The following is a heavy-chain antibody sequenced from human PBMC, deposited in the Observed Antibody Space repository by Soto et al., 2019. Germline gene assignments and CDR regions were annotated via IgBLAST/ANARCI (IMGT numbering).Heavy chain of an antibody. CDR2: IYYSGST. CDR1: GGSVSSGSYY. CDR3: ASANTATYYGMDV. J-gene: IGHJ6*02. V-gene: IGHV4-61*01. Sequence: QVQLQESGPGLVKPSETLSLTCTVSGGSVSSGSYYWSWIRQPPGKGLEWIGYIYYSGSTNYNPSLKSRVTISVDTSKNQFSLKLSSVTAADTAVYYCASANTATYYGMDVWGQGTTVTVSS. D-gene: IGHD5-18*01.